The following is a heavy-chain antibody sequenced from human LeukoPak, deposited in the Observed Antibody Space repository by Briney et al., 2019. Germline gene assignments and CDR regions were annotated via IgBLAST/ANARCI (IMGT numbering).Heavy chain of an antibody. V-gene: IGHV4-39*01. CDR1: GGSISSSSYY. Sequence: PSETLSLTCTVSGGSISSSSYYWGWIRQPPGKGLEWIGSIYYSGSTYYNPSLKSRVTISVDTSKNQFSLKLSSVTAADTAVYYCARAGRRFGTITGGDYWGQGTLVTVSS. CDR3: ARAGRRFGTITGGDY. CDR2: IYYSGST. D-gene: IGHD3-10*01. J-gene: IGHJ4*02.